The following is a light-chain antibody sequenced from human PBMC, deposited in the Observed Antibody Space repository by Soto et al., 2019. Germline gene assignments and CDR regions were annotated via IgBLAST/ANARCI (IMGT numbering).Light chain of an antibody. CDR1: QSISSW. J-gene: IGKJ2*01. V-gene: IGKV1-5*01. CDR3: QQYNSYGYT. Sequence: DIQMTQSPSTLSASVGDRVTITCRASQSISSWLAWYQQKPGQAPKLLIYDASSLESGVPSRFSGCGSGTEFTLTISSLQPDDFATYYCQQYNSYGYTFGQATKLEIK. CDR2: DAS.